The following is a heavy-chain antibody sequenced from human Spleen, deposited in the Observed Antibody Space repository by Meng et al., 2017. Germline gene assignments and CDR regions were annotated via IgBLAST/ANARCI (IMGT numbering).Heavy chain of an antibody. CDR3: ARALYGDKSINFDS. D-gene: IGHD4-23*01. CDR1: SGSVSSGNYY. Sequence: LSCTVSSGSVSSGNYYWSWIRQPPGKGLEWIGYMYYSGSTNYNPSLKSRVTISLDTSKNQFSLKLSSVTAADTAVYYCARALYGDKSINFDSWGQGTLVTVSS. J-gene: IGHJ4*02. CDR2: MYYSGST. V-gene: IGHV4-61*01.